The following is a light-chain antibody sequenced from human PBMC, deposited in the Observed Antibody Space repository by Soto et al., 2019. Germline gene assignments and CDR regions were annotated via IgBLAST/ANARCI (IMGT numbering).Light chain of an antibody. Sequence: EIVVTQSPCTLSLSPGEGATLSCRASQSVSSNYLVWYQQKPGQAPRLLIYGASNRATGIPDRFSGSGSGTDFTLTISRLDPEDFAVYYCQQYSSSPLTFGGGTKVEIK. CDR3: QQYSSSPLT. J-gene: IGKJ4*01. CDR1: QSVSSNY. V-gene: IGKV3-20*01. CDR2: GAS.